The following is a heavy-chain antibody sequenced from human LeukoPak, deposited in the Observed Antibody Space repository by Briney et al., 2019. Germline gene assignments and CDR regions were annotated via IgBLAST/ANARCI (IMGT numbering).Heavy chain of an antibody. CDR1: GGSISSYY. Sequence: TSETLSLTCTVSGGSISSYYWSWIRQPPGKGLEWIGYIYYSGSTNYNPSLKSRVTISVDTSKNQFSLKLSSVTAADTAVYYCASRIAGGGGFEYWGQGTLVTVSS. CDR2: IYYSGST. V-gene: IGHV4-59*01. J-gene: IGHJ4*02. CDR3: ASRIAGGGGFEY. D-gene: IGHD6-19*01.